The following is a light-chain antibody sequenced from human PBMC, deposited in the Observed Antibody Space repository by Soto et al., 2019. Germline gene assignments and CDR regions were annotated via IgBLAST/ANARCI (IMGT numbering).Light chain of an antibody. CDR1: QSVSSN. CDR2: GSF. Sequence: EIVMTQSPVTLSVSPGERVTLSCRASQSVSSNLAWYQQKPGQAPSVLIEGSFTRATGIPARVSGTWSGTEVTLPISSLEPEDFAVYYCQQYGSSPGTFGPGTKVDI. V-gene: IGKV3-15*01. CDR3: QQYGSSPGT. J-gene: IGKJ1*01.